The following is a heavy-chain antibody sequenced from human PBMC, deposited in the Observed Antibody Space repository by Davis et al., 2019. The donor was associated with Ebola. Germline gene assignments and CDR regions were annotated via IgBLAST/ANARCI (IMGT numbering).Heavy chain of an antibody. CDR2: IYSGGST. CDR1: GFTVSSNY. J-gene: IGHJ6*02. CDR3: ARGLRGSGWYLEEWYYYYGMDV. V-gene: IGHV3-53*04. Sequence: GESLKISCAASGFTVSSNYMSWVRQAPGKGLEWISVIYSGGSTYYADSVKGRFTISRHNSKNTLYLQMNSLRAEDTAVYYCARGLRGSGWYLEEWYYYYGMDVWGQGTTVTVSS. D-gene: IGHD6-19*01.